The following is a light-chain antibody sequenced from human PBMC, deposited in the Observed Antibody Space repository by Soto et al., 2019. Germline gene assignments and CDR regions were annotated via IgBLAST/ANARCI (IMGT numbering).Light chain of an antibody. CDR2: RNS. CDR1: SSNIVTNH. J-gene: IGLJ3*02. V-gene: IGLV1-47*01. CDR3: AAWDDSLSGWV. Sequence: QSVLTQPPSASGTPGQRVTISCSGSSSNIVTNHVYWYQHLPGTAPKLLIYRNSLRPSGVPDRFSGSKSGTSASLAISGIRSEDEADYYCAAWDDSLSGWVFGGGTRSPS.